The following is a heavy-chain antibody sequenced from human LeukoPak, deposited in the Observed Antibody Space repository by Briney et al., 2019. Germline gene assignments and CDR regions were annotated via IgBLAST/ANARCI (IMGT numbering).Heavy chain of an antibody. J-gene: IGHJ4*02. CDR3: ARVLHKRNYDSTTYYGY. D-gene: IGHD3-22*01. CDR2: ISSGTSYI. Sequence: PGGSLRLSCAASGFTFNTYTMNWVRQAPGKGLEWVSSISSGTSYIYYADSVKGRFTISRDNAKNSLYLQMNSLRAEDTAVYYCARVLHKRNYDSTTYYGYWGQGTLVTVSS. V-gene: IGHV3-21*01. CDR1: GFTFNTYT.